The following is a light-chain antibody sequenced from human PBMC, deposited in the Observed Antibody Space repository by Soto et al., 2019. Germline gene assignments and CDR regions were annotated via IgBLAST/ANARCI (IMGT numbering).Light chain of an antibody. CDR1: QSVSSDF. V-gene: IGKV3-20*01. CDR3: QKYGDSPIN. CDR2: GAS. Sequence: EIVLTQSPGTLSLSPGEIATLSCSASQSVSSDFLAWYQRKPGQAPRLLIYGASTRATGIPDRFSGSGSGTDFTLTISRLEPEDFAVYDCQKYGDSPINFGQGTRLEIK. J-gene: IGKJ5*01.